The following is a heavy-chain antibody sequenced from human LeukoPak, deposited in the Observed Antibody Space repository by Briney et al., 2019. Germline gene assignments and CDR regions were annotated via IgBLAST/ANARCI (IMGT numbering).Heavy chain of an antibody. CDR3: ARGRDGYNPVYYYYMDV. Sequence: SETLSLTCTVSGGSISSYYWSWIRQPPGKGLEWIGYIYYSGSTNYNPSLKSRVTISVDTSKNQFSLKLSSVTAADTAVYYCARGRDGYNPVYYYYMDVWGKGTTVTISS. J-gene: IGHJ6*03. D-gene: IGHD5-24*01. CDR2: IYYSGST. V-gene: IGHV4-59*01. CDR1: GGSISSYY.